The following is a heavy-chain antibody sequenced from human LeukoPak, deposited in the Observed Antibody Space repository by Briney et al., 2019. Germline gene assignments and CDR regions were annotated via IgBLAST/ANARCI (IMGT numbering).Heavy chain of an antibody. CDR1: GGTFSSYA. J-gene: IGHJ5*02. CDR3: ARDIPYSSGWQRYNWFDP. D-gene: IGHD6-19*01. V-gene: IGHV1-69*04. Sequence: ASVKVSCKASGGTFSSYAISWVRQAPGQGLEWMGRIIPILGIANYAQKFQGRVTITADKSTSTAYMELSSLRSEDTAVYYCARDIPYSSGWQRYNWFDPWGQGTLVTVSS. CDR2: IIPILGIA.